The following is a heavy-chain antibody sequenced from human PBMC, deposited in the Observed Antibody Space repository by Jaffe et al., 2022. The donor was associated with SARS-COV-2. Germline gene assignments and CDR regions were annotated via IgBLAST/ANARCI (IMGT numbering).Heavy chain of an antibody. D-gene: IGHD5-18*01. J-gene: IGHJ4*02. V-gene: IGHV3-21*01. Sequence: EVQLVESGGGLVKPGGSLRLSCAASGFTFSSYSMNWVRQAPGKGLEWVSSISSSSSYIYYADSVKGRFTISRDNAKNSLYLQMNSLRAEDTAVYYCAREDTAMVPFDYWGQGTLVTVSS. CDR3: AREDTAMVPFDY. CDR2: ISSSSSYI. CDR1: GFTFSSYS.